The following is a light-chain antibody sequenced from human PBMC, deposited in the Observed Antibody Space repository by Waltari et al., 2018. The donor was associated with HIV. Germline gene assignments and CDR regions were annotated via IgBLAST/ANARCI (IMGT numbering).Light chain of an antibody. J-gene: IGLJ3*02. CDR3: SSYTNKYTWV. Sequence: QSALTQPASVSGSPGQSITIYCTGTTSDIGVYNYVSLFQHHPAEAPKLIIFEVSNRPSVVSTRFSGSKSGNTASLTVSGLQPEDEADYYCSSYTNKYTWVFGGGTKLTVL. CDR2: EVS. V-gene: IGLV2-14*01. CDR1: TSDIGVYNY.